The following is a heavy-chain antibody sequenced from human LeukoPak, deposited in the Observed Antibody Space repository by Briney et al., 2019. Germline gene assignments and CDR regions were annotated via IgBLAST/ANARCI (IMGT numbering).Heavy chain of an antibody. CDR1: GGSISSYY. V-gene: IGHV4-59*13. J-gene: IGHJ3*02. CDR2: IYYSGST. CDR3: ARGVEAAAGYDAIDI. Sequence: SETLSLTCTVSGGSISSYYWSWIRQPPGKGLEWIGYIYYSGSTNYNPSLKSRVTISVDTSKNQFSLKLSSVTAADTAVYYCARGVEAAAGYDAIDIWGQGTMVTVSS. D-gene: IGHD6-13*01.